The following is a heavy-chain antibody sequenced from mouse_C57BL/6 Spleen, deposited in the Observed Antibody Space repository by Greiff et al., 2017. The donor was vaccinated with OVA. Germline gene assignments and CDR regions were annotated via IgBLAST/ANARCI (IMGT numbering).Heavy chain of an antibody. CDR1: GYSITSGYY. CDR3: AREGVGSSRFAY. J-gene: IGHJ3*01. V-gene: IGHV3-6*01. Sequence: ESGPGLVKPSQSLSLTCSVTGYSITSGYYWNWIRQFPGNKLEWMGYISYDGSNNYNPSLKNRISITRDTSKNQFFLKLNSVTTEDTATYYCAREGVGSSRFAYWGQGTLVTVSA. CDR2: ISYDGSN. D-gene: IGHD1-1*01.